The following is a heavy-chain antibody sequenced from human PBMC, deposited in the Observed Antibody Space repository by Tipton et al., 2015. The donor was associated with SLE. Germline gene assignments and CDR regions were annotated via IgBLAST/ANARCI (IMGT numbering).Heavy chain of an antibody. Sequence: LRLSCAVYGGSFSGYYWSWIRQPPGKGLEWIGYIYYSGSTNYNPSLKSRVTISVDTSKNQFSLKLSSVTAADTAVYYCARELQQLVAFDIWGQGTMVTVSS. CDR1: GGSFSGYY. CDR2: IYYSGST. J-gene: IGHJ3*02. V-gene: IGHV4-59*12. CDR3: ARELQQLVAFDI. D-gene: IGHD6-6*01.